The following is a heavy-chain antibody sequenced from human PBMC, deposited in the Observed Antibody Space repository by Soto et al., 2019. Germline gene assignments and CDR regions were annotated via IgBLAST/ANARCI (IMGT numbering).Heavy chain of an antibody. CDR1: GYSFTSYW. Sequence: EVQLVQSGAEVKKPGESLKISCKGSGYSFTSYWIGWVRQMPGKGLEWMGIIYPGDSDTRYSPSFQGQVTISADKSIRTPYWQGGSLKAPDPARYYCAGLVLSITGCYSDYWGRGTLVTVPS. J-gene: IGHJ4*02. D-gene: IGHD2-15*01. V-gene: IGHV5-51*01. CDR3: AGLVLSITGCYSDY. CDR2: IYPGDSDT.